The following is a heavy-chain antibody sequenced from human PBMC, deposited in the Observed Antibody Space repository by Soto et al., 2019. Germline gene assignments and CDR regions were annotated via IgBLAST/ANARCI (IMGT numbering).Heavy chain of an antibody. J-gene: IGHJ4*02. V-gene: IGHV3-30*18. CDR3: AKSPNFYCSSPNCYKFYFDF. D-gene: IGHD2-2*02. Sequence: PGGSLRLSCAASGFTFNTYGMHWVRQAPGKGLEWVAVISYDGSDKYYADPVKGRFIISRDNSKNTLYLQMNSLRAEDTAIYYCAKSPNFYCSSPNCYKFYFDFWGQGALVTVSS. CDR1: GFTFNTYG. CDR2: ISYDGSDK.